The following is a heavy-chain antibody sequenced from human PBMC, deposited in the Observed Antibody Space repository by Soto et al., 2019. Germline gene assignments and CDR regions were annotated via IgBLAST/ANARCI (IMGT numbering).Heavy chain of an antibody. D-gene: IGHD3-3*01. CDR2: IYYSGST. Sequence: SVTLSFTCTVCAGSVSSGSYYWSWIRQPPGKGLEWIGYIYYSGSTNYNPSLKSRVTISVDTSKNQFSLKLSSVTAADTAVYYCARGGPTCTIFGVVTKSNWFDPWGQGTLVTVS. J-gene: IGHJ5*02. CDR1: AGSVSSGSYY. CDR3: ARGGPTCTIFGVVTKSNWFDP. V-gene: IGHV4-61*01.